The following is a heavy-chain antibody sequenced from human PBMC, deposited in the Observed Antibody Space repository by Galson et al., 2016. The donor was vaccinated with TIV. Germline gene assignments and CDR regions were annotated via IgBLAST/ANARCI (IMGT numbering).Heavy chain of an antibody. V-gene: IGHV1-2*02. Sequence: SVKVSCKASGYKFIGYHVHWVRQAPGQGLEWMGWIKPNRGDTNVAQKFWGRVTMTRDTSITTAYLEVSGLRSDDTAVYYCARRFGVLSGNYLPKDFDYWGQGTLVTVSS. J-gene: IGHJ4*02. CDR3: ARRFGVLSGNYLPKDFDY. CDR1: GYKFIGYH. CDR2: IKPNRGDT. D-gene: IGHD3-9*01.